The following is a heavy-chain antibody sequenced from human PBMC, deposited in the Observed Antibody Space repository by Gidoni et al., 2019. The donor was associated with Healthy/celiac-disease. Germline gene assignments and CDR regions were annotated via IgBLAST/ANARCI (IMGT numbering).Heavy chain of an antibody. D-gene: IGHD6-13*01. Sequence: EVQLVQSGAEVKKPGESLKISCKGSGYSFTSYWIGWVRQMPGKGLEWMGIIYPGDSDTRYSPSFQGQVTISADKSISTAYLQWSSLKASDTAMYYCARHGYSSSWSYYYYYMDVWGKGTTVTVSS. V-gene: IGHV5-51*01. CDR2: IYPGDSDT. CDR1: GYSFTSYW. J-gene: IGHJ6*03. CDR3: ARHGYSSSWSYYYYYMDV.